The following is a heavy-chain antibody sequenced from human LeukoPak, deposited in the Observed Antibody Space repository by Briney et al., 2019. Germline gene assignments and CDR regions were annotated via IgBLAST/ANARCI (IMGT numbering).Heavy chain of an antibody. CDR3: AKGPSGIAVAGSPKYFQH. V-gene: IGHV3-9*01. D-gene: IGHD6-19*01. CDR1: GFTFDDYA. Sequence: GGSLRLSCAAPGFTFDDYAMHWVRQAPGKGLEWVSGISWNSGSIGYADSVKGRFTISRDNAKNSLYLQMNSLRAEDTALCYCAKGPSGIAVAGSPKYFQHWGQGTLVTVSS. CDR2: ISWNSGSI. J-gene: IGHJ1*01.